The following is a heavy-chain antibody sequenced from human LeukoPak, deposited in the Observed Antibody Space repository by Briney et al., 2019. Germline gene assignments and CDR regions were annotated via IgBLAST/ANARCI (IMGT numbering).Heavy chain of an antibody. CDR2: INPSGGST. Sequence: ASVKASCKASGYTFTNYHMNWVRQAPGQGLEWMGIINPSGGSTTNAQKFQGRVIMTRDMSTSTVYMELSSLRSDDTAVYYCARIPHYCGGDCSFDYWGQGTLVTVSS. D-gene: IGHD2-21*02. CDR1: GYTFTNYH. V-gene: IGHV1-46*01. CDR3: ARIPHYCGGDCSFDY. J-gene: IGHJ4*02.